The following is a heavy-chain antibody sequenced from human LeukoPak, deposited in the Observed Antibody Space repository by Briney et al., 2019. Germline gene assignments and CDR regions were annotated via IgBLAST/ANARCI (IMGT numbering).Heavy chain of an antibody. D-gene: IGHD6-19*01. CDR2: ISYDGSNK. Sequence: GGSLRLSCAASGFTFSSYGMHWVRQAPGKGLEWVAVISYDGSNKYYADSVKGRFTISRDNSKNTLYLQMNSLRAEDTAVYYCAKDGIAVDYYYYHYMDVWGKGTTVTVSS. V-gene: IGHV3-30*18. CDR1: GFTFSSYG. J-gene: IGHJ6*03. CDR3: AKDGIAVDYYYYHYMDV.